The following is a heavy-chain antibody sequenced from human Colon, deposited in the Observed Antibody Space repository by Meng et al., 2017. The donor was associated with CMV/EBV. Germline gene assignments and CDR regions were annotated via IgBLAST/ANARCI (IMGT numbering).Heavy chain of an antibody. V-gene: IGHV1-2*02. D-gene: IGHD6-25*01. CDR2: INPNSGGT. J-gene: IGHJ6*02. CDR1: GYSFTDYY. Sequence: ASVKVSCKASGYSFTDYYMHWVRQAPGQGLEWMGWINPNSGGTYYAQKFQGRVTFTRDTSISTGYMELTSLTSDDTALYYCARPTYTSAFHYLYCGVDVWGPGTTVTVSS. CDR3: ARPTYTSAFHYLYCGVDV.